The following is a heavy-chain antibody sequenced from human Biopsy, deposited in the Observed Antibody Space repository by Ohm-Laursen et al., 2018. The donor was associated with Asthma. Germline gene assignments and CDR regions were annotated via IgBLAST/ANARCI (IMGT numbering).Heavy chain of an antibody. CDR2: INPNGGAT. V-gene: IGHV1-2*06. CDR1: AYTFIGYH. CDR3: ARVQKSPGDRWFDP. J-gene: IGHJ5*02. Sequence: ASVKVSCNASAYTFIGYHLHWVRQAPGEGLEWMGRINPNGGATIYAQKFQGRVTMTRDTSISTAYTELSRLTPDDTAVYYCARVQKSPGDRWFDPWGQGTLVTVSS. D-gene: IGHD7-27*01.